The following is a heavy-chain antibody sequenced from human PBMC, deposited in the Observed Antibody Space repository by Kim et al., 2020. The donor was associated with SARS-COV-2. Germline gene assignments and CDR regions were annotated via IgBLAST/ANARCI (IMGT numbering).Heavy chain of an antibody. CDR1: GFTFSSYA. Sequence: GGSLRLSCAASGFTFSSYAMSWVRQAPGKGLEWVSAISGSGGSTYYADSVKGRFTISRDNSKNTLYLQMNSLRAEDTAVYYCAKDEDTAMDNYYYYGMDVWGQGTTVTVSS. CDR3: AKDEDTAMDNYYYYGMDV. CDR2: ISGSGGST. V-gene: IGHV3-23*01. J-gene: IGHJ6*02. D-gene: IGHD5-18*01.